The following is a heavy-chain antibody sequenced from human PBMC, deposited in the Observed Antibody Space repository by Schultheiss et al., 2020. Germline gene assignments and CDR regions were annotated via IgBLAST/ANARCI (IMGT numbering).Heavy chain of an antibody. D-gene: IGHD6-6*01. V-gene: IGHV3-7*03. CDR2: IKQDGSEK. CDR1: GFTFSSYG. CDR3: ARADSSSSEVFDY. Sequence: GGSLRLSCAASGFTFSSYGMHWVRQAPGKGLEWVANIKQDGSEKYYVDSVKGRFTISRDNAKNSLYLQINSLRAEDTAVYYCARADSSSSEVFDYWGQGTLVTVSS. J-gene: IGHJ4*02.